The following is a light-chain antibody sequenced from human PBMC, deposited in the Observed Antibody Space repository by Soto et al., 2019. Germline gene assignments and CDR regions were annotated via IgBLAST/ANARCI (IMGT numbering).Light chain of an antibody. CDR2: GAS. Sequence: IVLTQSPGTLSLSPGERATLSCGASQSVSSSYLGCYQLKPGQAPRLLMYGASSRATGIPDRFSGSGSGTDFTLTISRLEAEDFAVYYCQQNGRIGQGTKVEIK. V-gene: IGKV3-20*01. J-gene: IGKJ1*01. CDR3: QQNGR. CDR1: QSVSSSY.